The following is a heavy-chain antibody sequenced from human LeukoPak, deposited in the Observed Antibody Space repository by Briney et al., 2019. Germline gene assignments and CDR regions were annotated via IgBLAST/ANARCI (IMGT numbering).Heavy chain of an antibody. J-gene: IGHJ4*02. V-gene: IGHV4-38-2*02. Sequence: PSETLSLTCTVSGYSISSGYYWGWIRQPPGKGLEWIGSIYHSGSTYYNPSLKSRVTISVDTSKNQFSLNVTSVPAADTAVYYCARNAVPGANYFDYWGQGILVTVSS. D-gene: IGHD6-19*01. CDR3: ARNAVPGANYFDY. CDR1: GYSISSGYY. CDR2: IYHSGST.